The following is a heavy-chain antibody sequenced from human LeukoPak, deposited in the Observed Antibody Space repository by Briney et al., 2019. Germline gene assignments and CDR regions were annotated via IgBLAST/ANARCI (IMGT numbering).Heavy chain of an antibody. J-gene: IGHJ4*02. CDR3: AREGYFDWFSPDY. V-gene: IGHV3-21*01. Sequence: GGSLRLSCAASGFTFSSYSMNWVRQAPGKGLEWVSSISSSSSYIYYADSVKGRFTISKDNAKNSLYLQMNSLRAEDTAVYYCAREGYFDWFSPDYWGQGTLVTVSS. D-gene: IGHD3-9*01. CDR2: ISSSSSYI. CDR1: GFTFSSYS.